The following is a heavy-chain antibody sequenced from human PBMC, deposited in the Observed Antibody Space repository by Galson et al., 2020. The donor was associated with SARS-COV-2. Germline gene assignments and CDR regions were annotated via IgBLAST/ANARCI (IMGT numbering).Heavy chain of an antibody. CDR1: GYTFTSYY. D-gene: IGHD6-13*01. Sequence: ASVKVSCKASGYTFTSYYMHWVRQAPGQGPEWIARINPNGGRTSYAQKFLGSVTVTRDTSTSTVYMDLSSLKSDDTAVYYCAREWGAAAFDSWGQGTLVTVSS. CDR3: AREWGAAAFDS. J-gene: IGHJ4*02. CDR2: INPNGGRT. V-gene: IGHV1-46*01.